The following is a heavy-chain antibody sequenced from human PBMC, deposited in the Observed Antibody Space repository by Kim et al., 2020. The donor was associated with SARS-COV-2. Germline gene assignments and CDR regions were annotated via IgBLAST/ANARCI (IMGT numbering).Heavy chain of an antibody. D-gene: IGHD3-9*01. CDR2: IYHSGST. CDR1: GYSISSGYY. CDR3: ARDSYILTGYSNFDY. Sequence: SETLSLTCTVSGYSISSGYYWGWIRQPPGKGLEWIGSIYHSGSTYYNPSLKSRVTISVDTSKNQFSLKLSSVTAADTAVYYCARDSYILTGYSNFDYWG. V-gene: IGHV4-38-2*02. J-gene: IGHJ4*01.